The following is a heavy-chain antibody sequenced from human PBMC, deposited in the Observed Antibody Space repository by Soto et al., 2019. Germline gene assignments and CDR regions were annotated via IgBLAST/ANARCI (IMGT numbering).Heavy chain of an antibody. Sequence: EVQLLESGGGLVQPGGSLRLSCAASGFTFSSYAMSWVRQAPGKGLEWVSAISGSGGSTYYADSVKGRFTISRDNSKNTLYLQMNSLRAEDTAVYSCASRYLGFGEFAFDYWGQGTLVTVSS. CDR1: GFTFSSYA. CDR3: ASRYLGFGEFAFDY. J-gene: IGHJ4*02. D-gene: IGHD3-10*01. V-gene: IGHV3-23*01. CDR2: ISGSGGST.